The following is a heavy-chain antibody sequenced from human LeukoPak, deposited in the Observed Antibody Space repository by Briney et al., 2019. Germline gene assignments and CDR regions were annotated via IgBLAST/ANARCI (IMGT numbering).Heavy chain of an antibody. V-gene: IGHV3-23*01. CDR2: ITGSGGST. J-gene: IGHJ2*01. Sequence: SGGSLRLSCAASGFTFSSFAMSWVRQAPGKGLEWVSAITGSGGSTDYADSVKGRFTISRDNSKNTLYLQMNSLRAEDTAAYYCAKAVSGDWYFDLWGRGTLVTVSS. D-gene: IGHD2-15*01. CDR1: GFTFSSFA. CDR3: AKAVSGDWYFDL.